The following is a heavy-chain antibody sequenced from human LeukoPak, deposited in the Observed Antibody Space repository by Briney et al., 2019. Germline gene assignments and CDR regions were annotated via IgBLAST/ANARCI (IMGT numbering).Heavy chain of an antibody. CDR2: IRYISGDR. Sequence: SLRLSCGGPGFNFIDYGMHWVRQAPGKGLEWVSVIRYISGDRGNADSVKGRFTISRDNDKNSLYLQINSLRPEDTALYYCVKDIRAGGIFDRWRRGTLVTVSS. V-gene: IGHV3-9*01. CDR3: VKDIRAGGIFDR. CDR1: GFNFIDYG. D-gene: IGHD3-10*01. J-gene: IGHJ2*01.